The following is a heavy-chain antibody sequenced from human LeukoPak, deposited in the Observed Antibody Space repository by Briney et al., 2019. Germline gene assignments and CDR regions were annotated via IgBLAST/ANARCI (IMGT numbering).Heavy chain of an antibody. J-gene: IGHJ4*02. Sequence: SETLSLTCTVSGDSFSNFYWSWIRQPPGKGLEWMGYIYNSGSTNYNTSPKSRGTISLDKSKKKCSLKLRCVTAADTAFYYFARGVVAAAGRTFDFWGQGTLVTVSS. CDR2: IYNSGST. D-gene: IGHD6-13*01. V-gene: IGHV4-59*01. CDR3: ARGVVAAAGRTFDF. CDR1: GDSFSNFY.